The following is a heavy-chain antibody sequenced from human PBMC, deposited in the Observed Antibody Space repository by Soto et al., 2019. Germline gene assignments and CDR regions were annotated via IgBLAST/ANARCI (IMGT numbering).Heavy chain of an antibody. CDR2: VYPGDSET. V-gene: IGHV5-51*01. D-gene: IGHD3-22*01. Sequence: GESLKISCKGSGYDFSRHWIAWVRQKPGKGLEWMGIVYPGDSETRYSPSFQGQVTMSADKSTDTAYLQWSSLKASDTAMYYCARHIPYYYDSSDYFSAARGAFDYWGQGTLVTVSS. J-gene: IGHJ4*02. CDR3: ARHIPYYYDSSDYFSAARGAFDY. CDR1: GYDFSRHW.